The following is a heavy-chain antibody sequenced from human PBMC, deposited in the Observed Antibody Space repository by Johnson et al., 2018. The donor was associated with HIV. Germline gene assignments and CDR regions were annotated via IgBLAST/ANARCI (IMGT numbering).Heavy chain of an antibody. CDR3: ARDQRGDIIPTTYDAFDI. D-gene: IGHD5-12*01. J-gene: IGHJ3*02. Sequence: QVQLVESGGGLVKPGGSLRLSCAASGFTFRSYAIHWVRQAPGKGLEWVAVISYDGTNKYSADSVTGRFTISRDNSKNTLYLQMNSLRAEDTAVYYCARDQRGDIIPTTYDAFDIWGQGTMVTVSS. V-gene: IGHV3-30-3*01. CDR1: GFTFRSYA. CDR2: ISYDGTNK.